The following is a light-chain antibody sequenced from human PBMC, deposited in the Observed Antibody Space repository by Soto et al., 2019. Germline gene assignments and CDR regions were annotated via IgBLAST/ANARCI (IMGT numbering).Light chain of an antibody. Sequence: IQLTPSPSSLSASVVDRVTITCRASQSISSRLAWYQQKPGKAPKLLIYDASSLQSGVPSRFSGSGSGTDFTLTISSLQPEDFATYYCQQSYSTPRTFGQGTKVDIK. J-gene: IGKJ1*01. CDR2: DAS. V-gene: IGKV1-39*01. CDR3: QQSYSTPRT. CDR1: QSISSR.